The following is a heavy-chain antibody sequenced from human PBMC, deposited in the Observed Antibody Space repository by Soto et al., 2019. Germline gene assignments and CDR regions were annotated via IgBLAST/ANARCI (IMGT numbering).Heavy chain of an antibody. J-gene: IGHJ6*02. V-gene: IGHV4-59*01. CDR1: GGSISSYY. CDR2: IYYSGST. Sequence: SETLSLTCTVSGGSISSYYWSWIRQPPGKGLEWIGYIYYSGSTNYNPSLKSRVTISVDTSKNQFSLKLSSVTAADTAVYYCARVDNSSGWLGCYYYGMDVWDQGTPVTASS. D-gene: IGHD6-19*01. CDR3: ARVDNSSGWLGCYYYGMDV.